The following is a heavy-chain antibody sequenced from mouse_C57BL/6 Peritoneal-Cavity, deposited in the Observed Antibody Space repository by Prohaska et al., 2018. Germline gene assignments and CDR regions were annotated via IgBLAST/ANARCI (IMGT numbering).Heavy chain of an antibody. J-gene: IGHJ1*03. CDR1: GFTFSGFW. V-gene: IGHV11-2*01. CDR3: MRYGSYWYFDV. CDR2: INSDGSAR. D-gene: IGHD4-1*01. Sequence: EVQLLETGGGLVQPGGSRGLSCEGSGFTFSGFWMSWVRQTPGKTLEWIGDINSDGSARNYEPSIKDRFTIFRDNDKSTLDLQMSNVRSEDTATYFCMRYGSYWYFDVWGTGTTVTVSS.